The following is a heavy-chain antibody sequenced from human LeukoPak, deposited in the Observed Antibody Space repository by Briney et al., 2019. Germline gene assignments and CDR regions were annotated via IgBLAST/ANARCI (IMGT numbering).Heavy chain of an antibody. CDR1: GYTFTSYD. Sequence: GASVKVSCKASGYTFTSYDINWVRQATGQGLEWMGWMNPNSGNTGYAQRFQGRVTMTRNTSISTAYMELSSLRSEDTAVYYCVGGLYCSSTSCSYWGQGTLVTVSS. CDR2: MNPNSGNT. CDR3: VGGLYCSSTSCSY. J-gene: IGHJ4*02. V-gene: IGHV1-8*01. D-gene: IGHD2-2*01.